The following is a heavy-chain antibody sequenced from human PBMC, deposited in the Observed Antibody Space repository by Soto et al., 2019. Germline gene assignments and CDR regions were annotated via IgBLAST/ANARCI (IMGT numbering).Heavy chain of an antibody. CDR2: IYYSGST. CDR3: ARSGNPASYYYYGMDV. CDR1: GGSISSGGYY. D-gene: IGHD4-4*01. J-gene: IGHJ6*02. Sequence: QVQLQESGPGLVKPSQTLSLTCTVSGGSISSGGYYWSWIRQHLGKGLEWIGYIYYSGSTYYNPSLKSRVTISVDTSKNQFSLKLSSVTAADTAVYYCARSGNPASYYYYGMDVWGQGTTVTVSS. V-gene: IGHV4-31*03.